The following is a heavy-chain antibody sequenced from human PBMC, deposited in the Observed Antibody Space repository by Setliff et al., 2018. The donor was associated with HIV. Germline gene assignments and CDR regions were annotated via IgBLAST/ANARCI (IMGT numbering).Heavy chain of an antibody. V-gene: IGHV4-59*12. Sequence: KPSETLSLTCAVSGGSFSDYSWTWLRQPPGKALEWIGYIYYSGSTNYNPSLKGRVTISVDTSKNQFSLKLTSVAAADTAVYYCARDRVWGYFDKWGQGTLVTVSS. CDR2: IYYSGST. CDR3: ARDRVWGYFDK. D-gene: IGHD2-8*01. J-gene: IGHJ4*02. CDR1: GGSFSDYS.